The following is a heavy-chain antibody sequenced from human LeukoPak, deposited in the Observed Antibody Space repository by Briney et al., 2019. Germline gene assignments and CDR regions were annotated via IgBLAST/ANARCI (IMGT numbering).Heavy chain of an antibody. D-gene: IGHD3-10*01. V-gene: IGHV3-23*01. CDR2: ISGSGGST. CDR1: GFTFSSYA. Sequence: GGSLRLSCAASGFTFSSYAMSWVRQAPGKGLEWVSAISGSGGSTYYADSVKGRFTISRDNSKNTVFLQMNNLRVEDTAVYFCAKGHGESWGQGTLVTVSS. CDR3: AKGHGES. J-gene: IGHJ4*02.